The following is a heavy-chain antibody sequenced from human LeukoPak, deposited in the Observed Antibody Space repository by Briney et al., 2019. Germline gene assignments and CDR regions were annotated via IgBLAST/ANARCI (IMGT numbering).Heavy chain of an antibody. Sequence: GRSLRLSCAASGFTFSSYSMNWVRQAPGKGLEWVSSISSSSSYIYYADSVKGRFTISRDNAKNSLYLQMNSLRAEDTAVYYCARRQWSTHGGYWGQGTLVTVSS. CDR2: ISSSSSYI. J-gene: IGHJ4*02. V-gene: IGHV3-21*01. CDR1: GFTFSSYS. CDR3: ARRQWSTHGGY. D-gene: IGHD6-19*01.